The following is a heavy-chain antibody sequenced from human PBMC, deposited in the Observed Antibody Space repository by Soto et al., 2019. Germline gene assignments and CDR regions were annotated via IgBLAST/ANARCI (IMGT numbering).Heavy chain of an antibody. CDR2: ISAYNGNT. V-gene: IGHV1-18*01. J-gene: IGHJ6*02. Sequence: ASVKVSCKASGYTFTSYGISWVRQAPGQGLEWMGWISAYNGNTNYAQKLQGRVTMTTDTSTSTAYMELRSLRSDDTAVYYCARDSPAAASGYSYYGMDVWGQGTTVTVSS. D-gene: IGHD6-13*01. CDR1: GYTFTSYG. CDR3: ARDSPAAASGYSYYGMDV.